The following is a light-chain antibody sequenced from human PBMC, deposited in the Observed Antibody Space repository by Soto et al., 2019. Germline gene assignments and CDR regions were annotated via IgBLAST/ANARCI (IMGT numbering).Light chain of an antibody. CDR2: GAS. Sequence: EIVLTQSQGTLSLSPGERATLFCRASQSFTTSQLAWYQQRPGQAPRVLIFGASRRATGIPDRFSGSGSGTDFTLTISRLEPEDSAVYYCQQYASSPRTFGQGTTVEIK. CDR1: QSFTTSQ. V-gene: IGKV3-20*01. CDR3: QQYASSPRT. J-gene: IGKJ1*01.